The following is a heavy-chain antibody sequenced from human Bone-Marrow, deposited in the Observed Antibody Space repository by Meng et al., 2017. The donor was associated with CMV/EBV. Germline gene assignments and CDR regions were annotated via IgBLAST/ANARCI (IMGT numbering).Heavy chain of an antibody. CDR1: GGSISSYY. CDR3: AGSPHYYYDSSTNWFDL. J-gene: IGHJ5*02. CDR2: IYYSGST. D-gene: IGHD3-22*01. V-gene: IGHV4-59*01. Sequence: SETLSLTCTASGGSISSYYWSWIRQPPGKGLEWIGYIYYSGSTNYNPSLKSRVTISVDTSKNQFSLKLSAVTAADTAVYYWAGSPHYYYDSSTNWFDLWGQGTMVTVSS.